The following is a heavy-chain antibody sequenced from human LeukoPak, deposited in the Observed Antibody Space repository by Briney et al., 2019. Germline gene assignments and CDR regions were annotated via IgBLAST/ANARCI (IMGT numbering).Heavy chain of an antibody. CDR2: FYYSGST. CDR1: GGSISSSSYY. D-gene: IGHD1-26*01. J-gene: IGHJ5*02. V-gene: IGHV4-39*01. Sequence: KTSETLSLTCTVSGGSISSSSYYWGWIRQPPGEGLEWIVCFYYSGSTYYNPSLRSRVPISVDTSKNQFSLKLTSVTAADTAVYYCARAFVIVGATDWFDPRGQGTLVTVSS. CDR3: ARAFVIVGATDWFDP.